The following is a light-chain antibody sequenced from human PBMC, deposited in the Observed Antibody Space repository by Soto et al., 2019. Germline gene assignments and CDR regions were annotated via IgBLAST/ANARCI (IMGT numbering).Light chain of an antibody. J-gene: IGLJ1*01. CDR2: DVS. V-gene: IGLV2-14*01. CDR3: SSYTSSSSPYV. CDR1: SSDVGGYNY. Sequence: QSVLTQPASVSGSPGQSITISCTGTSSDVGGYNYVSWYQQHPGKAPKLMIYDVSYRPSGVSNRFFGYKSGNTASLTISGLQAEDEADYYCSSYTSSSSPYVFGTGTKLTVL.